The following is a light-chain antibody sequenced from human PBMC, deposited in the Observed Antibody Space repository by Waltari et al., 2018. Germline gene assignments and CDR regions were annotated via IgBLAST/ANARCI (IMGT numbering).Light chain of an antibody. CDR3: TSYAGSHNWV. J-gene: IGLJ2*01. CDR1: SSDVGAYNH. Sequence: QSALTHPPSASGSPGQSVTISCTGPSSDVGAYNHASCYQHHPGKAPKLMISEVNKRPSGVPDRFSGSKSGNTASLTVSGLQADDEADYYCTSYAGSHNWVFGGGTKLTVL. CDR2: EVN. V-gene: IGLV2-8*01.